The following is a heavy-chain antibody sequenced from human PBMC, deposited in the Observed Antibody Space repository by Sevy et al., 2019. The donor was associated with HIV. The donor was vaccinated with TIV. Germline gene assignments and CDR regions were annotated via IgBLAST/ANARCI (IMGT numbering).Heavy chain of an antibody. Sequence: SETLSLTCTVSGGSISSGSYYWSWIRQPAGKGLEWIGRIYTSGSTNYNPSLKSRVTISIDTSKNQFSLKLSSVTAADTAVYYCARAAAAGTELFDYWGQGTLVTVSS. D-gene: IGHD6-13*01. CDR3: ARAAAAGTELFDY. V-gene: IGHV4-61*02. CDR1: GGSISSGSYY. CDR2: IYTSGST. J-gene: IGHJ4*02.